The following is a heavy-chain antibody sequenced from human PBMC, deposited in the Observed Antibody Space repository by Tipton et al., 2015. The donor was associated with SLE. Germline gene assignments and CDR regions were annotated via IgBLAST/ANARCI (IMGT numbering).Heavy chain of an antibody. Sequence: TLSLTCTVSRGSISSFHWSWIRQPAGKGLQWIGRSHTSEGTNSHPPLKSRVTMSVDTSKNQFSLNLTSVTAADTAVYYCARLRISGVLTGSYEYGMDVWGQGTAVTVSS. CDR2: SHTSEGT. CDR3: ARLRISGVLTGSYEYGMDV. CDR1: RGSISSFH. J-gene: IGHJ6*02. D-gene: IGHD3-3*01. V-gene: IGHV4-4*07.